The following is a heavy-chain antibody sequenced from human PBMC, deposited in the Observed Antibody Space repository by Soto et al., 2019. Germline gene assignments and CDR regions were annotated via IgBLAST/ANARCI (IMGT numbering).Heavy chain of an antibody. CDR2: TYYRSKWYN. D-gene: IGHD3-16*02. CDR1: GDSVSSNSAA. Sequence: PSQTLSLTCAISGDSVSSNSAAWNWIRQSPSRGLEWLGRTYYRSKWYNDYAVSVKSRITINPDTSKNQFSLQLNSVTPEDTAVYYCASFGGSYRSGYYGMDVWGQGTTVTVSS. CDR3: ASFGGSYRSGYYGMDV. V-gene: IGHV6-1*01. J-gene: IGHJ6*02.